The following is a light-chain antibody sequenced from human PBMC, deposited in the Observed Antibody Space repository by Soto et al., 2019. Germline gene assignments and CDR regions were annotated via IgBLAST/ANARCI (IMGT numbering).Light chain of an antibody. CDR1: QSVSSN. Sequence: DIVMTQSPATLSVSPGESATLSCRASQSVSSNLAWYQQKPGQAPRLLIYGASTRATGIPDRLSGSGSGTELTLTISSLQSEDFAVYYCQQYNNWLQTFGQGTKVDIK. J-gene: IGKJ1*01. CDR2: GAS. CDR3: QQYNNWLQT. V-gene: IGKV3-15*01.